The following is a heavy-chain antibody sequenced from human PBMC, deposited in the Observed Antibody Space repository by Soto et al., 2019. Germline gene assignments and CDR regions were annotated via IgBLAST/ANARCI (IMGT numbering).Heavy chain of an antibody. J-gene: IGHJ6*02. CDR1: GFTFDDYA. D-gene: IGHD6-13*01. CDR3: AKDMRGGSSSSRYDYGLDV. CDR2: ISWNSGTI. Sequence: EVQLVESGGGLVQPGRSLRLSCAASGFTFDDYAMHWVRQAPGKGLEWVSGISWNSGTIVYADSVKGRFTISRDNAKNYLYLQMNSLRGEDTALYYCAKDMRGGSSSSRYDYGLDVWGQGTTVTVSS. V-gene: IGHV3-9*01.